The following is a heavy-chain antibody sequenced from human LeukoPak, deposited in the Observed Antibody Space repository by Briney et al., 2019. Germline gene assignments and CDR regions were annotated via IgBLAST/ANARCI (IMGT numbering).Heavy chain of an antibody. V-gene: IGHV3-48*03. Sequence: GGSLRFSCAASGFTFSSYEMNWVRQAPGKGLEWVSYISSSGSTIYYADSVKGRFTISRDNAKNSLYLQMNSLRAEDTAVYYCAELGITMVGGVWGKGTTVTISS. CDR1: GFTFSSYE. CDR2: ISSSGSTI. CDR3: AELGITMVGGV. D-gene: IGHD3-10*02. J-gene: IGHJ6*04.